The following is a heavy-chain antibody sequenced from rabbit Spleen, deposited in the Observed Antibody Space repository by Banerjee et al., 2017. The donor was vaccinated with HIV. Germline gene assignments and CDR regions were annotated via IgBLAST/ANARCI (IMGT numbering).Heavy chain of an antibody. D-gene: IGHD3-1*01. CDR2: INTYTGKP. J-gene: IGHJ4*01. V-gene: IGHV1S45*01. CDR1: RFSFSKSYW. CDR3: ARDLASVVGWNFGL. Sequence: QQQLEESGGGLVKPGGTLTLTCTASRFSFSKSYWICWVRQAPGKGLQWIACINTYTGKPVYATWAKGRFTISRTSSTTVTLQMTSLTAADTATYFCARDLASVVGWNFGLWGQGTLVTVS.